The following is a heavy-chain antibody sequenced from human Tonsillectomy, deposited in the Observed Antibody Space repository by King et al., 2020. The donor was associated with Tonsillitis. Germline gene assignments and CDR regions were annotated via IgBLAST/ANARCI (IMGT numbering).Heavy chain of an antibody. D-gene: IGHD3-9*01. J-gene: IGHJ4*02. CDR2: ISYDGSNK. CDR3: ARDQFNVLRYCDWLLEVPNLQGIDY. CDR1: GFTFSIYA. V-gene: IGHV3-30-3*01. Sequence: QLVQSGGGVVQPGRSLRLSCAASGFTFSIYAMHWVRQAPGKGLEWVAVISYDGSNKYYADSVKGRFTISRDHSKNTLYLQMNSLRAEDTAVYYCARDQFNVLRYCDWLLEVPNLQGIDYWGQGTLVTVSS.